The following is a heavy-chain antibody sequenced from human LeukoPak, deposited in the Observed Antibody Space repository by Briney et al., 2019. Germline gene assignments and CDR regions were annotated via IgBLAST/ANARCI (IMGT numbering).Heavy chain of an antibody. CDR3: AKGGGITRPYFDY. J-gene: IGHJ4*02. D-gene: IGHD3-16*01. V-gene: IGHV3-23*01. CDR1: GFTFSSYA. CDR2: IRMTGGST. Sequence: GGSLRLSCAASGFTFSSYAMSWVGQAPGKGLEWVSTIRMTGGSTYYADSVKGRFTISRDNSKNTLHLQMNSLRAEDTAVYYCAKGGGITRPYFDYWGQGTLVTVSS.